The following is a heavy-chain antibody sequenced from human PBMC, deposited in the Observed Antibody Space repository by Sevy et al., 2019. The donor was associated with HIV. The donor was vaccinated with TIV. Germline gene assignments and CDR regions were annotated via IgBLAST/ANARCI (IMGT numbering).Heavy chain of an antibody. J-gene: IGHJ6*02. CDR2: SDPYKGNT. CDR1: GYTFTSNA. D-gene: IGHD3-10*01. CDR3: ARDVRFILVWGVIKDCYAMDV. Sequence: ASVKVSCKASGYTFTSNAISWVRQAPGQGLEWMGWSDPYKGNTNYAQKFQGRVTMTTDTSTSTAYMELRSLKSDDTAVYYCARDVRFILVWGVIKDCYAMDVWGQGTTVTVSS. V-gene: IGHV1-18*01.